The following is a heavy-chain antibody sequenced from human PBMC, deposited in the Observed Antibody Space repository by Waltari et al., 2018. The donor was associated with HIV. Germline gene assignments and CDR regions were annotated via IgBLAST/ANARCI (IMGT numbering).Heavy chain of an antibody. CDR3: ARARLVSRGQYCSTTSCLPHYYYYYGMDV. CDR2: INHSGSA. J-gene: IGHJ6*02. CDR1: GGSFSGSY. Sequence: QVQLRQWGAGLLKPSETLSLTCAVYGGSFSGSYWSWIRQPPGKGLEWIGEINHSGSANYNPSLKSRVTISGDTSKSQFSLKLTSVTAADTAVFYCARARLVSRGQYCSTTSCLPHYYYYYGMDVWGQGTTVTVSS. D-gene: IGHD2-2*01. V-gene: IGHV4-34*01.